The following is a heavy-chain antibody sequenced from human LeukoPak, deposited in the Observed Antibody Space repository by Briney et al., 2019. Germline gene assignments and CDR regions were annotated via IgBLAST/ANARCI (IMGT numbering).Heavy chain of an antibody. CDR3: ARVLVSASSRYPEDY. Sequence: PGGSLRLSCAASGFTFSSYSMNWVRQAPGKGLEWVSHISSSSSSIYYADSVKGRFTISRDNAKNSLYLQMNSLRAEDTAVYYCARVLVSASSRYPEDYWGQGTLVTVSS. V-gene: IGHV3-48*04. CDR2: ISSSSSSI. CDR1: GFTFSSYS. D-gene: IGHD2/OR15-2a*01. J-gene: IGHJ4*02.